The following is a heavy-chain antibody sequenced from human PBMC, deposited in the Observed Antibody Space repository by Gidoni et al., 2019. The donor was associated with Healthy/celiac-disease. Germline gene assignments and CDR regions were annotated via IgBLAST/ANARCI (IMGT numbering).Heavy chain of an antibody. CDR3: ARSLYNYGMDV. J-gene: IGHJ6*02. Sequence: QVQLQESGPGLSKPSQTLSLPCTVSGGSISSGSYYWSWIRPPAGKGLEWIGRIYTSGSTNYNPTLKSRVTMSVDTSKNQFSLKLSTVTDADTAVYDCARSLYNYGMDVWGQGTMVTVSS. V-gene: IGHV4-61*02. CDR1: GGSISSGSYY. CDR2: IYTSGST.